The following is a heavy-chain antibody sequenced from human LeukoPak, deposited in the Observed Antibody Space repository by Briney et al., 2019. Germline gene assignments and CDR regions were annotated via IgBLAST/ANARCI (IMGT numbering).Heavy chain of an antibody. CDR1: GFTFSIYW. CDR3: VRIPRPTYGDY. Sequence: GGSLRVSCAASGFTFSIYWMSWVRQAPGKGVECVPTITQDGGEKYYVDSIMGRFTISRDNAKTSLYLEMSSLRAEDTAVYYCVRIPRPTYGDYWGQGTLVTVSS. J-gene: IGHJ4*02. CDR2: ITQDGGEK. D-gene: IGHD3-16*01. V-gene: IGHV3-7*01.